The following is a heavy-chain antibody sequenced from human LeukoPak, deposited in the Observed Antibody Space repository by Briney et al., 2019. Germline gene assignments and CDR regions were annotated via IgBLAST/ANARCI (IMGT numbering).Heavy chain of an antibody. CDR3: ARSVKATTYYDILTGYSNLYGMDV. Sequence: ASVKVSCKASGYTFTSYAMHWVRQAPGQRLEWMGWINAGNGNTKYSQKFQGRVTITRDTSASTAYMELSSLRSEDTAVYYCARSVKATTYYDILTGYSNLYGMDVRGQGTTVTVSS. J-gene: IGHJ6*02. CDR2: INAGNGNT. V-gene: IGHV1-3*01. CDR1: GYTFTSYA. D-gene: IGHD3-9*01.